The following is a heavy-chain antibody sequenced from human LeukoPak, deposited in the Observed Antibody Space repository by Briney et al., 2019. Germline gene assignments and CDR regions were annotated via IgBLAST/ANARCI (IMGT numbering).Heavy chain of an antibody. CDR2: IYYSGST. D-gene: IGHD3-22*01. V-gene: IGHV4-59*08. CDR3: ARSYYDSSGYYPQNYYYMDV. J-gene: IGHJ6*03. CDR1: GGSISSYY. Sequence: SETLSLTCTVAGGSISSYYWSWIRQPPGKGLEWIGYIYYSGSTNYNPSLKSRVTISVDTSKNQFSLKLSSVTAADTAVYYCARSYYDSSGYYPQNYYYMDVWGKGTTVTVSS.